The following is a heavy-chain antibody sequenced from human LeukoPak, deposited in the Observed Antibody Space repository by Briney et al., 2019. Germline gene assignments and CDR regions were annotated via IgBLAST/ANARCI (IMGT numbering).Heavy chain of an antibody. CDR3: ARGVEPLAANTLAY. CDR2: LYSDGNT. D-gene: IGHD1-14*01. V-gene: IGHV3-53*01. J-gene: IGHJ4*02. Sequence: GGSLRLSCAASWFTVITNDMTWVRQAPGKGLEWVSVLYSDGNTKYADSVQGRFTISRDNSKNTLYLEMNSLSPDDTALYYCARGVEPLAANTLAYWGQGTLVTVSS. CDR1: WFTVITND.